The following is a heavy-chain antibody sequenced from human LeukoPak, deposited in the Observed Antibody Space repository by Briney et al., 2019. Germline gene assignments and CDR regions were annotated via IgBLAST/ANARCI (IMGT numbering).Heavy chain of an antibody. Sequence: GGSLRLSCAASGFTLDAFAMHWVRQAPGKGLEWVSLIDKDGRKTYYADSVKGRFTISRDNSRNSLYLQMNSLRTEDTALYYCATWAFYHSLDVWGRGATVIVSS. CDR2: IDKDGRKT. J-gene: IGHJ6*02. CDR3: ATWAFYHSLDV. CDR1: GFTLDAFA. D-gene: IGHD1-26*01. V-gene: IGHV3-43*02.